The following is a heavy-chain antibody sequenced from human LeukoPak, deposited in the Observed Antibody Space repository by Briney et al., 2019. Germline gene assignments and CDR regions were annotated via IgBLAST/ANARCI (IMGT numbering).Heavy chain of an antibody. Sequence: RAGGSLRLSCEAPGFPSRNYAMKWARKAPGKGLEYVSGISSNGGTTVYANSVKGRFTISRDNSKNTLYLQMGSLRAEDMAVYYCARDGVATNDCWGQGTLVTVSS. V-gene: IGHV3-64*01. J-gene: IGHJ4*02. D-gene: IGHD5-24*01. CDR1: GFPSRNYA. CDR2: ISSNGGTT. CDR3: ARDGVATNDC.